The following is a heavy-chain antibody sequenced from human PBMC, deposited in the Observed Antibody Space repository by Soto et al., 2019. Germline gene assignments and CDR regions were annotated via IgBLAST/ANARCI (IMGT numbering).Heavy chain of an antibody. J-gene: IGHJ4*02. CDR2: VGSSSSYT. Sequence: QVQLVESGGDLVKPGGSLRLSCAASGFPFSDYYMSWIRQAPGKGLEWVSSVGSSSSYTNYADSVKGRFTISRDNAKKSLYLQRNSLRAEDTAVYYCARRRPTGYYNYWGQGTLVTVSA. V-gene: IGHV3-11*05. CDR3: ARRRPTGYYNY. D-gene: IGHD3-9*01. CDR1: GFPFSDYY.